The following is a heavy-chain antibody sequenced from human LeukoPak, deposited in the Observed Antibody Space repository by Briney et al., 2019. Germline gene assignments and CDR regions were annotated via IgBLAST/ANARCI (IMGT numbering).Heavy chain of an antibody. J-gene: IGHJ5*02. D-gene: IGHD1-1*01. CDR3: ARGAPTGTENNWFDP. V-gene: IGHV1-8*03. Sequence: ASVKVSCKASGYTFTSYDINWVRQATGQGLEWMVWMNPNSGNTGYAQKFQGRVTITRNTSISTAYMELSSLRSEDTAVYYCARGAPTGTENNWFDPWGQGTLVTVSS. CDR1: GYTFTSYD. CDR2: MNPNSGNT.